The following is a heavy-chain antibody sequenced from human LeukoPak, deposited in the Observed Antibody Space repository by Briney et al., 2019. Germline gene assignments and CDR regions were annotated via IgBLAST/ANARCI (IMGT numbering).Heavy chain of an antibody. V-gene: IGHV3-23*01. CDR3: AGPMGPATIFGFDY. CDR1: GFTFSSYA. D-gene: IGHD2-2*01. J-gene: IGHJ4*02. CDR2: ISGSGGRT. Sequence: GGSLRLSCAASGFTFSSYAMSRVRQAPGKGLEWVSNISGSGGRTYYADSVKGRFTISRDNAKKSLYLQMNSLRAEDTAVYYCAGPMGPATIFGFDYWGQGTLVTVSS.